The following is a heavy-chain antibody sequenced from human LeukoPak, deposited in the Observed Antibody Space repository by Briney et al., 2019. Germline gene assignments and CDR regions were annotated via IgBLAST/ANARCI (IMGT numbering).Heavy chain of an antibody. CDR2: INPNSGGT. CDR3: ARVAEATTVVSPDYFHY. CDR1: GSTFTGYY. D-gene: IGHD4-23*01. J-gene: IGHJ4*02. V-gene: IGHV1-2*02. Sequence: ASVKVSCKASGSTFTGYYMHWVRQAPGQGLEWMGWINPNSGGTSYAQKFQGRVTMTRDTSITTAYMNLSRLRSDDTAVYYCARVAEATTVVSPDYFHYWGQGTLVTVSS.